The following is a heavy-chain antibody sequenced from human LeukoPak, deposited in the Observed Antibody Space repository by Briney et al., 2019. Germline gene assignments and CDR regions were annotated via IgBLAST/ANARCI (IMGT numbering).Heavy chain of an antibody. CDR3: AKHPGDFTGIVNYYYMDV. CDR1: GFTVSGNY. D-gene: IGHD1-26*01. V-gene: IGHV3-53*05. CDR2: IYSGGTT. Sequence: GGSLRLSCAVSGFTVSGNYMSWVRQAPGKGLEWVSLIYSGGTTYYADSVKGRFTISRDNTKNTLFLQMNSLRAEDTAVYYCAKHPGDFTGIVNYYYMDVWGKGTTVTVSS. J-gene: IGHJ6*03.